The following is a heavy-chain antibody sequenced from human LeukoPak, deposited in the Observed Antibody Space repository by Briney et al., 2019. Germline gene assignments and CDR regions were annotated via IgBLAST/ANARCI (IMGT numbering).Heavy chain of an antibody. J-gene: IGHJ4*02. CDR2: INPNSGGT. V-gene: IGHV1-2*06. Sequence: ASVKVSCKASGYTFTGYYMHWVRQAPGQGLEWMGRINPNSGGTNYAQKFQGRVTITRDTSISTAYMELSRLRSDDTAVYYCAREVAGGGRDGYNLVDYWGQGTLVTVSS. CDR3: AREVAGGGRDGYNLVDY. CDR1: GYTFTGYY. D-gene: IGHD5-24*01.